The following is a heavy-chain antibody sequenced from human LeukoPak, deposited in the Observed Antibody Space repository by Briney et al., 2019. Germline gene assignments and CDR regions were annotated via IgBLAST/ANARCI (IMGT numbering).Heavy chain of an antibody. CDR3: ARDTARYDSSGYHCCPYGMDV. Sequence: KPSETLSLTCTVSGGSISSGGYYWSWIRQHPGKGLEWIGYIYYSGSTYYNPSLKSRVTISVDTSKNQFSLKLSSVTAADTAVYYCARDTARYDSSGYHCCPYGMDVWGQGTTVTVSS. D-gene: IGHD3-22*01. CDR2: IYYSGST. CDR1: GGSISSGGYY. J-gene: IGHJ6*02. V-gene: IGHV4-31*03.